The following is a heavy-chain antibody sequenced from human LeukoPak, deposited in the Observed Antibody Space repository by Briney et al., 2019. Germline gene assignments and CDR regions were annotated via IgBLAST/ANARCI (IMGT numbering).Heavy chain of an antibody. D-gene: IGHD4-11*01. V-gene: IGHV3-74*01. CDR3: VRDNYGVDY. CDR2: ITSDGSTT. CDR1: GCTFSNYW. Sequence: QPGGSLRLSCAASGCTFSNYWMQWVRQAPGKGLVWLSHITSDGSTTTYADSVKGRFTTSRDNAKNTLYLQMNSLRAEDTAVYYCVRDNYGVDYWGQGTLVTVSS. J-gene: IGHJ4*02.